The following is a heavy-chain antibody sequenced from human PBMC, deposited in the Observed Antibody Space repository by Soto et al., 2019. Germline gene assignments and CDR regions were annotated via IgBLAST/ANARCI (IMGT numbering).Heavy chain of an antibody. CDR1: GFSFSEYS. J-gene: IGHJ6*02. Sequence: EVQLLESGGGLVQPGGSLRLSCAASGFSFSEYSMTWVRQAPGKGLQWVSAISGDTATTHYADSVKGRFTISRDNSRDTLYLQMNSLRVEDTAIYYRAKPLQQWLLQGSGVDVWGQGTTVTVSS. CDR2: ISGDTATT. D-gene: IGHD6-19*01. V-gene: IGHV3-23*01. CDR3: AKPLQQWLLQGSGVDV.